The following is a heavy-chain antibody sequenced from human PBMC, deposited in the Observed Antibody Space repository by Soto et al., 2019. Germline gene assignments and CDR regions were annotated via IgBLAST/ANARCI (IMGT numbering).Heavy chain of an antibody. J-gene: IGHJ4*02. V-gene: IGHV3-23*01. CDR1: GFTFSSYV. D-gene: IGHD2-2*02. Sequence: GGSLRLSCAASGFTFSSYVMTWVRQAPGKGLEWVSAISGSGGNTYYADSVKGRFSISRDNSKNTLYLEMNSLRAEDTAVYYYAKPYCTTTSCYKRGLDYWGQGILVTVSS. CDR3: AKPYCTTTSCYKRGLDY. CDR2: ISGSGGNT.